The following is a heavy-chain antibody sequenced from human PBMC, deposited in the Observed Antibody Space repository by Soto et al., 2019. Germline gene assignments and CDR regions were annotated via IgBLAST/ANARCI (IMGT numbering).Heavy chain of an antibody. CDR1: GFTFSSYS. D-gene: IGHD2-2*01. CDR2: ISSSSSYI. J-gene: IGHJ4*02. CDR3: ARTRSTSCQYRD. V-gene: IGHV3-21*01. Sequence: PGGSLRLSCAASGFTFSSYSMNWVRQAPGKGLEWVSSISSSSSYIYYADSVKGRFTISRDNAKNSLYLQMNSLRAEDTAVYYCARTRSTSCQYRDWGQGTLVTVSS.